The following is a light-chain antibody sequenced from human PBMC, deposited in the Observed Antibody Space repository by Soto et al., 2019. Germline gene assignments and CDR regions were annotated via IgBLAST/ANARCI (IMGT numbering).Light chain of an antibody. CDR1: QSISTS. Sequence: DTQMTQSPSTLSASVGYRVTITCRASQSISTSMAWYQQRPGTAPKLLIYKTSTLESGVPSRFSGSGSGTEFTLTISSLQPDDFATYYCQQYNTYSPTFGQGTKVEVK. CDR3: QQYNTYSPT. J-gene: IGKJ1*01. V-gene: IGKV1-5*03. CDR2: KTS.